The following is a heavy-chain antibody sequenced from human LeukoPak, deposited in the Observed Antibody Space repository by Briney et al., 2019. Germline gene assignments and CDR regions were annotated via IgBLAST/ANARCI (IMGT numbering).Heavy chain of an antibody. J-gene: IGHJ6*02. Sequence: SEILSLTCAVSADSFSSHYWTWIRQPPGKGLEWIGYISYIGSTNYNPSLKSRVTISIDTSKNQFSLKLSSVTAAGTAVYYCARDGVFRGTARSNYYGMDVWGQGTTVTVSS. D-gene: IGHD3-10*01. CDR3: ARDGVFRGTARSNYYGMDV. V-gene: IGHV4-59*11. CDR1: ADSFSSHY. CDR2: ISYIGST.